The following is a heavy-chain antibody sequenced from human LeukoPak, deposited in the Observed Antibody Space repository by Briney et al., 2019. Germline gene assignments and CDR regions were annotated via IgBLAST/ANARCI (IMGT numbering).Heavy chain of an antibody. D-gene: IGHD4/OR15-4a*01. V-gene: IGHV3-15*01. Sequence: GGSLRLSCEALGFNISNAWMSWVRQTPGKGLEWVGRLKSKADGGTIDFAAPVTDRSTISRDDSKNLMHLQLNSLKTEDSGVYFCTTDRLFFQHWGQGTVVTVS. CDR1: GFNISNAW. J-gene: IGHJ1*01. CDR3: TTDRLFFQH. CDR2: LKSKADGGTI.